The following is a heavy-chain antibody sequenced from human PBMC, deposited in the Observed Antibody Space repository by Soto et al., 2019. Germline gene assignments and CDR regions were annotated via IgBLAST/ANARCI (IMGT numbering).Heavy chain of an antibody. CDR2: ISAYNGNT. Sequence: QVQLVQSGAEVKKPGASVKVSCKASGYTFTSYGISWGRQAPGQGLEWMGWISAYNGNTNYAQKLQGRVTMTTDTSTSTAYMELGSLRSDDTAVYYCAREDIVVVPAAMPYYYYGMDVWGQGTTVTVSS. D-gene: IGHD2-2*01. V-gene: IGHV1-18*01. CDR3: AREDIVVVPAAMPYYYYGMDV. CDR1: GYTFTSYG. J-gene: IGHJ6*02.